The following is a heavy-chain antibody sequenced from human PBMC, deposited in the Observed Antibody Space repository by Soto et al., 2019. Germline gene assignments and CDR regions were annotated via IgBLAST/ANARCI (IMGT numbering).Heavy chain of an antibody. Sequence: VSLRLSCVASGFTFSTHAMSWVRQAPGRGLEWVSTFSGSGGNIYYAESVKGRLTISRDDSKNTLYLQMNSLRVEDKAVYYCAKDPPWTVGPLAMDVWGQGTTVTVSS. CDR2: FSGSGGNI. J-gene: IGHJ6*02. CDR3: AKDPPWTVGPLAMDV. CDR1: GFTFSTHA. V-gene: IGHV3-23*01. D-gene: IGHD2-2*01.